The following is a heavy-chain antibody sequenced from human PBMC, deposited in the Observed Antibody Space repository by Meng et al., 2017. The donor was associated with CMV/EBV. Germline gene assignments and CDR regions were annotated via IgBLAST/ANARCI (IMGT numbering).Heavy chain of an antibody. D-gene: IGHD1-26*01. J-gene: IGHJ3*02. CDR3: ARAGGAFDI. CDR2: IYYSGST. Sequence: SETLSLTCTVSGGSISSYYWSWIRQPPGKGLGWIGYIYYSGSTNYNPSLKSRVTISVDTSKNQFSLKLSSVTAADTAVYYCARAGGAFDIWGQGTMVTVSS. V-gene: IGHV4-59*01. CDR1: GGSISSYY.